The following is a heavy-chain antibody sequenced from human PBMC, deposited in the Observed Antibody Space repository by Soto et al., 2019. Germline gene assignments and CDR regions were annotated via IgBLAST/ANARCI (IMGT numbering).Heavy chain of an antibody. CDR1: GFTFSSYA. J-gene: IGHJ6*02. Sequence: GGSLRLSCAASGFTFSSYAMHWVRQAPGKGLEWVAVISYDGSNKYYADSVKGRFTISRDNSKNTLYLQMNSLRAEDTAVYYCARGDYDFWSADTTDGGYYYGMDVWGQGTTVTVSS. CDR2: ISYDGSNK. V-gene: IGHV3-30-3*01. CDR3: ARGDYDFWSADTTDGGYYYGMDV. D-gene: IGHD3-3*01.